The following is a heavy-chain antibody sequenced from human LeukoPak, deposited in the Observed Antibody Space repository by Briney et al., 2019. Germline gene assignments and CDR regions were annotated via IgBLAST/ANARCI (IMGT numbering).Heavy chain of an antibody. V-gene: IGHV3-21*01. J-gene: IGHJ4*02. Sequence: GGSLRLSCAASGFTFSSYIMNWVRQAPGKGLEWVTSISRNSTYIHYADSVKGRFTISRDNARNSLFLQMNSLRAEDTAIYYCASDEGNYFDYWGQGTLVTVSS. CDR3: ASDEGNYFDY. CDR1: GFTFSSYI. CDR2: ISRNSTYI.